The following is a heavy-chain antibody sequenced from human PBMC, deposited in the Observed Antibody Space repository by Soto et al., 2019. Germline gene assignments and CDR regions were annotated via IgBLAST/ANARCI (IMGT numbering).Heavy chain of an antibody. V-gene: IGHV4-38-2*02. CDR1: GYSISSGYY. Sequence: KTSETLSLTCAVSGYSISSGYYWGWIRQPPGKGLEWIGSIYHSGSTYYNPSLKSRVTISVDTSKNQFSLKLSSVTAADTAVYYCARDLASGWATYYFDYWGQGTLVTVSS. CDR2: IYHSGST. D-gene: IGHD6-19*01. CDR3: ARDLASGWATYYFDY. J-gene: IGHJ4*02.